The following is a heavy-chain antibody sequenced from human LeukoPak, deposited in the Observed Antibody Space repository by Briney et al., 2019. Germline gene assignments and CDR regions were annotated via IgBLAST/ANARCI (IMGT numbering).Heavy chain of an antibody. CDR2: INAGNGNT. V-gene: IGHV1-3*01. CDR3: ARDLGWEQLGTQDAFDI. Sequence: GASVKVSCKASGYTFTSYAIHWVRQAPGQRLEWMGWINAGNGNTRYSQEFQGRVTITRDTSTSTAYMELRSLRSDDTAVYYCARDLGWEQLGTQDAFDIWGQGTMVTVSS. CDR1: GYTFTSYA. J-gene: IGHJ3*02. D-gene: IGHD1-26*01.